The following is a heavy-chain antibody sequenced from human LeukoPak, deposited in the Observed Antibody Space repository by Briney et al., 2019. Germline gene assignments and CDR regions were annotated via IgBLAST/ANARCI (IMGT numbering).Heavy chain of an antibody. CDR1: GGSISNSGYY. CDR3: AKTYYYDPFDY. D-gene: IGHD3-22*01. V-gene: IGHV4-39*01. CDR2: IYYSGNT. J-gene: IGHJ4*02. Sequence: NSSETLSLTCTVSGGSISNSGYYWGWIRQPPGKGLEWIGNIYYSGNTYYNPSLKSRVTMSVDTSKNQFSLKLSSVTAADTAVYYCAKTYYYDPFDYWGQGTLVTVSS.